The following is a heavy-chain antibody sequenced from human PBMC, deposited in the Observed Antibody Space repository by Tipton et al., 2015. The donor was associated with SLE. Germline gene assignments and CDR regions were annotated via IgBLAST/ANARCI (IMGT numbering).Heavy chain of an antibody. V-gene: IGHV4-59*01. J-gene: IGHJ5*02. CDR1: GGSISNYY. Sequence: TLSLTCTVSGGSISNYYWSWIRQPPGKGLEWIGYIYYSGSTNYNPSLRSRVTISVDTSKNQFPLKLSSVTAADTAVYYCARAYCRSTGCQALGPVWFDPWGQGTLVTVSS. D-gene: IGHD2-2*01. CDR2: IYYSGST. CDR3: ARAYCRSTGCQALGPVWFDP.